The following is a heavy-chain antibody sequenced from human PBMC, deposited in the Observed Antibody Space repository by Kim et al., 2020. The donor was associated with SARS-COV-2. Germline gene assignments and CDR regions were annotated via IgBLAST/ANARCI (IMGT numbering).Heavy chain of an antibody. Sequence: GGSLRLSCAASGFTFSSYSMNWVRQAPGKGLEWVSYISSSSSTIYYADSVKGRFTISRDNAKNSLYLQMNSLRDEDTAVYYCARDCRDENYYDSSGYYYDRFMLDYWGQGTLVTVSS. V-gene: IGHV3-48*02. CDR2: ISSSSSTI. CDR1: GFTFSSYS. J-gene: IGHJ4*02. CDR3: ARDCRDENYYDSSGYYYDRFMLDY. D-gene: IGHD3-22*01.